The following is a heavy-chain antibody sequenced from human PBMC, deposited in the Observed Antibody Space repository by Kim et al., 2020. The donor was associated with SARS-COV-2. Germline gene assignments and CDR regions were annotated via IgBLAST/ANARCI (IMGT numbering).Heavy chain of an antibody. J-gene: IGHJ2*01. Sequence: YTPSLKGRVTISLNSSKNQFSLNLRSVTAADTAVFFCARSSWGTDFYFDLWGRGAQVTVSS. CDR3: ARSSWGTDFYFDL. V-gene: IGHV4-59*01. D-gene: IGHD3-16*01.